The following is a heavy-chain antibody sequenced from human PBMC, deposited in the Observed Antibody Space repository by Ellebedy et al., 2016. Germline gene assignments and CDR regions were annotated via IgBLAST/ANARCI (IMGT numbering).Heavy chain of an antibody. CDR2: IIGGDDTT. CDR1: GFNFNIHT. D-gene: IGHD3-10*01. Sequence: GESLKISXAASGFNFNIHTMNWVRQAPGKGLEWVSSIIGGDDTTYYAESVKGRFTISRDNSKSTLYLQMDSLRAEDTALYYCTKGTSGGSRYFDYWGQGALVTVSS. V-gene: IGHV3-23*01. CDR3: TKGTSGGSRYFDY. J-gene: IGHJ4*02.